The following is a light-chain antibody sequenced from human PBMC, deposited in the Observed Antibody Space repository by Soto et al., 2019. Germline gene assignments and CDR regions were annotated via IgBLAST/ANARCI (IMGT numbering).Light chain of an antibody. V-gene: IGLV2-11*01. Sequence: QSALTQPRSVSGSPGQSVTLSCTGTSSDVGSYNYVSWYQHHPGKAPKLMIYDVTKRPSGVPDRFSGSKSGNTASLTISGLQAEDEADYYCCSYAGSYSYVFGAGTKLTVL. CDR1: SSDVGSYNY. J-gene: IGLJ1*01. CDR3: CSYAGSYSYV. CDR2: DVT.